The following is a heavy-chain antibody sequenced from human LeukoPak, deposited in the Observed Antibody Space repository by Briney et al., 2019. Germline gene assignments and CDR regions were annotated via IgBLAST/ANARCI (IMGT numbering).Heavy chain of an antibody. D-gene: IGHD1-26*01. V-gene: IGHV3-23*01. J-gene: IGHJ3*02. CDR1: GFTFSSYG. CDR2: ISGSGSRT. CDR3: AKGSREWELLDAFDI. Sequence: GGSLRLSCAASGFTFSSYGMTWVRQAPGKGLGWVSGISGSGSRTDYADSVKGRFTISRDNAKKTLYLQMNSLRAEDTAVYYCAKGSREWELLDAFDIWGQGTMVTVSS.